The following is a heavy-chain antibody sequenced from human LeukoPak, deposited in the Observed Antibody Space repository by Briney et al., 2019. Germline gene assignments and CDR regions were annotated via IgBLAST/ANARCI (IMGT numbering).Heavy chain of an antibody. V-gene: IGHV4-34*01. D-gene: IGHD3-10*01. CDR3: ARCPWGPMVRGVTSWFDP. Sequence: PSETLSLTCAVYGGSFSGYYWSWIRQPPGKGLEWSGEINHSGSTNYNPSLKSRVTISVDTSKNQFSLKLSSVTAADTAVYYCARCPWGPMVRGVTSWFDPWGQGTLVTVSS. CDR1: GGSFSGYY. CDR2: INHSGST. J-gene: IGHJ5*02.